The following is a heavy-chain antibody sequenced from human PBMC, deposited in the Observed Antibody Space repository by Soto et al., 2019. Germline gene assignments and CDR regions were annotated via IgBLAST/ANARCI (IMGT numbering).Heavy chain of an antibody. D-gene: IGHD1-26*01. CDR3: ARVSGSSKQQTAEYFQH. CDR1: GGTFSSYA. CDR2: IIPIVGTA. J-gene: IGHJ1*01. V-gene: IGHV1-69*01. Sequence: QVQLVQSGAAVKKPGSSVTVSCKASGGTFSSYAISWVRQAPGQGLEWVGGIIPIVGTANYAQKFQGRVTITADESTSTAYMEVSSLRSEDTAVYYGARVSGSSKQQTAEYFQHWGQGTLVTVSS.